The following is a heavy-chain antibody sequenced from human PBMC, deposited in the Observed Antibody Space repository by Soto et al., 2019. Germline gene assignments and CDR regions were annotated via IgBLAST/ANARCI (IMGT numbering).Heavy chain of an antibody. V-gene: IGHV1-3*01. Sequence: GASVKVSCKASGYTFTSYAMYWVRQAPGQRLEWMGWINAGNGNTKYSQKFQGWVTMTRDTSISTAYMELSRLRSDDTAVYYCARSHSSHCSGGSCYSLARYNWFDPWGQGTLVTAPQ. D-gene: IGHD2-15*01. CDR3: ARSHSSHCSGGSCYSLARYNWFDP. CDR1: GYTFTSYA. J-gene: IGHJ5*02. CDR2: INAGNGNT.